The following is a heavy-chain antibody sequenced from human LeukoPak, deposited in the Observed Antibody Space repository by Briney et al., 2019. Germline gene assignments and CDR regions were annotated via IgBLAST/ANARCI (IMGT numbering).Heavy chain of an antibody. V-gene: IGHV1-46*01. CDR1: GYTFTSYY. CDR3: ARDTTVTTADAFDI. D-gene: IGHD4-17*01. Sequence: ASVKVSCKASGYTFTSYYMHWVRQDPGQGLEWMGIINPSGGSTSNAQKFQGRVTMTRDTSTSTVYMELSSLISEDTAVYYCARDTTVTTADAFDIWGQGTMVTVSS. CDR2: INPSGGST. J-gene: IGHJ3*02.